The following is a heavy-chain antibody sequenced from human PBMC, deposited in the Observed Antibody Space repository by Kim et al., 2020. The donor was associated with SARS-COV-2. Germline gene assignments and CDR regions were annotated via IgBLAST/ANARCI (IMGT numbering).Heavy chain of an antibody. CDR3: AKAQGPAVSASILTGSWY. Sequence: GGSLRLSCAASGFTFGESAVSWVRQAPGKGLEWVSGITESESTYYADSVRGRFTISRVNSKSTIFLQMNNVSPADTAMYFCAKAQGPAVSASILTGSWY. D-gene: IGHD3-9*01. CDR1: GFTFGESA. CDR2: ITESEST. V-gene: IGHV3-23*01. J-gene: IGHJ2*01.